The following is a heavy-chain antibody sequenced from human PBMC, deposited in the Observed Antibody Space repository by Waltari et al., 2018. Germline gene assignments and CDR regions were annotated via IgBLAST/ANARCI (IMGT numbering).Heavy chain of an antibody. Sequence: EVQLVESGGGLVQPGGSLRLSCAASGFPFSSYAMSWVRQAPGKGLEWVSAISGSGGSTYDAESVKGRFTISRDNAKNTLYLQMNSLRAEDTAVYDCAKLAAAGTFDYWGQGTLVTVSS. CDR1: GFPFSSYA. D-gene: IGHD6-13*01. CDR3: AKLAAAGTFDY. CDR2: ISGSGGST. V-gene: IGHV3-23*04. J-gene: IGHJ4*02.